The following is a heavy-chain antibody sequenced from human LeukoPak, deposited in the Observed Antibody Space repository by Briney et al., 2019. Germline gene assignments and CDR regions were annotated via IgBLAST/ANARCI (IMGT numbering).Heavy chain of an antibody. Sequence: SSETLSLTCAVYGGSFSGYCWSWIHQPPGRGLEWIGEINHSGSTNYNPSLKSRVTISVDTSKNQFSLKLSSVTAADTAVYYCARRVRLHYLDYYYYYMDVWGKGTTVTVSS. D-gene: IGHD2-21*01. V-gene: IGHV4-34*01. CDR1: GGSFSGYC. J-gene: IGHJ6*03. CDR3: ARRVRLHYLDYYYYYMDV. CDR2: INHSGST.